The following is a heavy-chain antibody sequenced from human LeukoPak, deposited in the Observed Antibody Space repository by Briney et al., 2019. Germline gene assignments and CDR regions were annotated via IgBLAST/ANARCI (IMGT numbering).Heavy chain of an antibody. D-gene: IGHD6-13*01. CDR2: INAGNGNT. J-gene: IGHJ4*02. V-gene: IGHV1-3*01. Sequence: ASVKVSCKASGYTFTSYAMHWVRQAPGQRLEWMGWINAGNGNTKYSQKFQGRVTITRDTSASTAYMELSSLRSDDTAVYYCARDSGSSWYYFDYWGQGTLVTVSS. CDR1: GYTFTSYA. CDR3: ARDSGSSWYYFDY.